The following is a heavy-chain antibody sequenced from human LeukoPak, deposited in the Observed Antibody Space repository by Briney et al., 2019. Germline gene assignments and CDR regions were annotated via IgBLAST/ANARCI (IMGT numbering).Heavy chain of an antibody. D-gene: IGHD3-10*01. CDR2: INPNSGGT. Sequence: ASVKVSCKASGYTFTGYYMHWVRQAPGQGLEWMGWINPNSGGTNYAQKFQGRVTMTRDTSISTAYMELSRLRSDDTAVYYCARTEGYYYGSGSPNWFDPWGQGTLVTVSS. V-gene: IGHV1-2*02. CDR3: ARTEGYYYGSGSPNWFDP. J-gene: IGHJ5*02. CDR1: GYTFTGYY.